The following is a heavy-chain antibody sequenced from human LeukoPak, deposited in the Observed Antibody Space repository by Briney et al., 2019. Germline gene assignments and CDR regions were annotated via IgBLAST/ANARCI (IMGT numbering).Heavy chain of an antibody. J-gene: IGHJ4*02. D-gene: IGHD2-21*02. CDR3: ARGGIYCGSDCFIDY. V-gene: IGHV4-34*01. CDR2: INHSGST. CDR1: GESFSGYY. Sequence: PSETLSLTCAVYGESFSGYYWSWLRQPPGKGLECIGEINHSGSTNYNPSLKSRVTISVDTSKNQLSLRLSSVTAADTAVYYCARGGIYCGSDCFIDYWGQGTLVTVSS.